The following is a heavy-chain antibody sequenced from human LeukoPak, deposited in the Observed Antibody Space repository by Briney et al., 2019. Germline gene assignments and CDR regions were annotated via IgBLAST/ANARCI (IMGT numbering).Heavy chain of an antibody. CDR3: TKNDVGDYGT. D-gene: IGHD4-17*01. J-gene: IGHJ5*02. CDR1: GASISRTTYY. V-gene: IGHV4-39*01. Sequence: PSETLSLTRSVSGASISRTTYYWGWIRQPPGKGLEWIGSVFHTGTAYYNPSLRSRVTLSVDTSKNQFSLKMSSVTAADTAVYYCTKNDVGDYGTWGQGTLVAVSS. CDR2: VFHTGTA.